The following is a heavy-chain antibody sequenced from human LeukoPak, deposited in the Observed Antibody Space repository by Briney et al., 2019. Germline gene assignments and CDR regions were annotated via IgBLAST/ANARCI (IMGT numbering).Heavy chain of an antibody. J-gene: IGHJ4*02. D-gene: IGHD4-17*01. CDR2: INPNSGGT. CDR1: GYTFTGYY. CDR3: ARSPPYGDDLDY. V-gene: IGHV1-2*02. Sequence: ASVKVSCKASGYTFTGYYMHWVRQAPGQGLEWMGWINPNSGGTNYAQKFQGRVTMTRDTSISTAYMELSRLRSDDTAMYYCARSPPYGDDLDYWGQGTLVTVSS.